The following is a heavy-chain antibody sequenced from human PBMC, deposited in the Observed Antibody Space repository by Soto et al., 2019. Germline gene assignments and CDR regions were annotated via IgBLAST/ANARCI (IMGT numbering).Heavy chain of an antibody. D-gene: IGHD6-13*01. CDR1: GFTFSSYG. Sequence: QVQLVESGGGVVQPGRSLRLSCAASGFTFSSYGMHWVRQAPGKGLEWVAVISYDGSNKYYADSVKGRFTISRDNSKNTLYLQMNSLRAEDTAVYYCAKDRGPLSYGSSWNNDYWGQGTLVTVSS. CDR3: AKDRGPLSYGSSWNNDY. J-gene: IGHJ4*02. V-gene: IGHV3-30*18. CDR2: ISYDGSNK.